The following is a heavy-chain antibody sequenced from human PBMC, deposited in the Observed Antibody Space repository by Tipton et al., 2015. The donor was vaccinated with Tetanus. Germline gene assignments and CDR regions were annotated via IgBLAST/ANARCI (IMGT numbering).Heavy chain of an antibody. D-gene: IGHD2-21*02. CDR2: ISSSSSYI. CDR3: ARAPRYCGGDCYGNWFDP. Sequence: SLRLSCAASGFTFSSYSMNWVRQAPGKGLEWVSSISSSSSYIYYADSVKGRFTISRDNAKNSLYLQMNSLRAEDTAVYYCARAPRYCGGDCYGNWFDPWGQGTLVTVSS. CDR1: GFTFSSYS. V-gene: IGHV3-21*01. J-gene: IGHJ5*02.